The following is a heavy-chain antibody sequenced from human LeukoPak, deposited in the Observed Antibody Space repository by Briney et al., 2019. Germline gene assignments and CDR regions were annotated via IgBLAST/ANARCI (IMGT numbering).Heavy chain of an antibody. V-gene: IGHV3-30*18. CDR1: GFTLSDYA. J-gene: IGHJ5*02. CDR3: AKSDGHGSDWVVDH. D-gene: IGHD6-19*01. CDR2: ISYNGGNE. Sequence: GRSLRLSCAASGFTLSDYAMHWVRQAPGKGLEWVTFISYNGGNEYYADSVKGRFTISRDNSKNTLYLQMSSLRAEDTALYYCAKSDGHGSDWVVDHWGQGTLVTVSS.